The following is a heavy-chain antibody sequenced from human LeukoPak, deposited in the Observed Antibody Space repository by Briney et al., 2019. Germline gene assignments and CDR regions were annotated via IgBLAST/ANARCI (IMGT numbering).Heavy chain of an antibody. CDR2: ISFDGNNT. CDR1: GFTFTNYA. CDR3: AKGRGYGDYTRVDDAFDI. D-gene: IGHD4-17*01. J-gene: IGHJ3*02. V-gene: IGHV3-30-3*01. Sequence: GGSLRLSCAASGFTFTNYAMHWVRQAPGKGLEWVAVISFDGNNTNYADSVKGRFTISRDTSRNTLYLQMNSLRAEDTAVYYCAKGRGYGDYTRVDDAFDIWGQGTMVTVSS.